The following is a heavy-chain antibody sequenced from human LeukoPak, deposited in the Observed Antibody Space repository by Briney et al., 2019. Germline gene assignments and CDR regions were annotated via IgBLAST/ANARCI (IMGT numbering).Heavy chain of an antibody. J-gene: IGHJ4*02. CDR2: IRSKAYGGTT. Sequence: GGSLRLSCTASGFTFGDYAMSWFRQAPGKGLEWVGFIRSKAYGGTTEYAASVKGRFTISRDDSKSIAYLQMNSLKTEDTAVYYCTRPYGSGSFKLAALDWGQGTLVTVSS. CDR1: GFTFGDYA. D-gene: IGHD3-10*01. V-gene: IGHV3-49*03. CDR3: TRPYGSGSFKLAALD.